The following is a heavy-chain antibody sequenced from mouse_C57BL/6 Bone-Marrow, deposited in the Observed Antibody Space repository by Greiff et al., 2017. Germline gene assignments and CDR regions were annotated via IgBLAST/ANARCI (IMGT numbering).Heavy chain of an antibody. V-gene: IGHV3-6*01. J-gene: IGHJ1*03. CDR1: GYSITSGYY. D-gene: IGHD1-1*01. CDR2: KSYDGSN. CDR3: ATRGSSYGYFDV. Sequence: EVQLQESGPGLVKPSQSLSLTCSVTGYSITSGYYWNWIRQFPGNKLEWMGYKSYDGSNNYNPSLKNRISITRDTSKNQFFLKLNSVTTEDTATYYCATRGSSYGYFDVWGTGTTVTVSS.